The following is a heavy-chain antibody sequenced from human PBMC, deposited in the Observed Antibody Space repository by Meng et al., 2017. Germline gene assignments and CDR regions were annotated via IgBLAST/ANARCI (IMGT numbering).Heavy chain of an antibody. CDR3: AREGRVDFDY. V-gene: IGHV7-4-1*02. J-gene: IGHJ4*02. D-gene: IGHD1-26*01. CDR1: GYNFTSYA. Sequence: QVHVVQFGYEVEKPGASVKVSCKASGYNFTSYAMNWVRQAPGQGLEWMGWINTNTGNPTYAQGFTGRFVFSLDTSVSTAYLQISSLKAEDTAVYYCAREGRVDFDYWGQGTLVTVSS. CDR2: INTNTGNP.